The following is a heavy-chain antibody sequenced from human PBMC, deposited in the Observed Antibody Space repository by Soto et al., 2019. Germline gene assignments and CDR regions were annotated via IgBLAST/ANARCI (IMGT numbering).Heavy chain of an antibody. CDR3: ASPGGSCPNAVCYFAFDY. J-gene: IGHJ4*02. CDR1: GFTFSDYW. CDR2: IKEDGSRK. Sequence: GGSLRLSCGASGFTFSDYWMSWVRQTPGKGLEWVANIKEDGSRKYFVDFVKGRFTISRDNAKNSLYLQMDNLRAEDTAVYYCASPGGSCPNAVCYFAFDYWGQGTLVTV. D-gene: IGHD2-8*01. V-gene: IGHV3-7*01.